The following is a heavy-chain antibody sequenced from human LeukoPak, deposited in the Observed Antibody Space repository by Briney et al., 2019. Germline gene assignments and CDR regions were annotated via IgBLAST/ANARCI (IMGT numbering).Heavy chain of an antibody. CDR2: ISGSGGST. J-gene: IGHJ4*02. D-gene: IGHD3-10*01. CDR1: GFTFSSYA. V-gene: IGHV3-23*01. Sequence: GGSLRLSCAASGFTFSSYAMSWVRQAPGKGLEWVSAISGSGGSTYYADSVKGRFTISRDNSKNTLYLQMNSLRAEDTAVYYCAKGYYGSGSYYLFDYWGQGTLVTVSS. CDR3: AKGYYGSGSYYLFDY.